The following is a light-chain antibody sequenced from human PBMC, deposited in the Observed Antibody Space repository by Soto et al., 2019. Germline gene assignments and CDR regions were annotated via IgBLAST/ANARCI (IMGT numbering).Light chain of an antibody. V-gene: IGKV1-5*03. CDR3: QQYSTYPYI. CDR2: KAS. Sequence: DVQINQSPSTLSASVGDRVTITCRASQSINRWLAWYQQKPGKAPKLLIYKASTLESGVPSRFSGGGIGTEFSLSISSLQPDDFATYYCQQYSTYPYIFGQGTKVDIK. CDR1: QSINRW. J-gene: IGKJ2*01.